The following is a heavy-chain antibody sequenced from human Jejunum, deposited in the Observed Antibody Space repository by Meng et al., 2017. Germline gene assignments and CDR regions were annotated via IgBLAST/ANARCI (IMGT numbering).Heavy chain of an antibody. D-gene: IGHD3-16*01. CDR1: GGTFSSYI. Sequence: QVEVVQPGAEVKVPWSAVKVRCRGSGGTFSSYIIRRGRQAPGQGLEWMGKVRPTTSSAAYAQSFQGRFTMTRDTPTNTLHMELTGLQFEATAVYYCATDTWGPHYWGQGTLVTVSS. V-gene: IGHV1-46*01. CDR2: VRPTTSSA. CDR3: ATDTWGPHY. J-gene: IGHJ4*02.